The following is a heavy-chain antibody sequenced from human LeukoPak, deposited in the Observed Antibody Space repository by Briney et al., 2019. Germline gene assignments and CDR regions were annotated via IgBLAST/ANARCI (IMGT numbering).Heavy chain of an antibody. D-gene: IGHD3-22*01. J-gene: IGHJ4*02. V-gene: IGHV1-69*05. CDR1: GGTFNNSA. Sequence: SVKVSCKTSGGTFNNSAISWVRQAPGQGLEWLGGIMPLFGTAGYAQKFQGRVTITKDESTRTVYLELTSLTSDDTAVYYCAREALDSSGRLFDYWGQGTLVTVSS. CDR3: AREALDSSGRLFDY. CDR2: IMPLFGTA.